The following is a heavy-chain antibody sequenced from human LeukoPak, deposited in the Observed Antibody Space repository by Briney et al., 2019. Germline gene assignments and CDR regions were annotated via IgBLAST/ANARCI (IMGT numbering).Heavy chain of an antibody. CDR1: GYTFTSYY. J-gene: IGHJ4*02. CDR2: INPSGGST. Sequence: ASVKVSCKASGYTFTSYYMHWVRQAPGQGLEWTGIINPSGGSTSYAQKFQGRVTMTRDTSTSTVYMELSSLRSEDTAVYYCARVAVAGGFDYWGQGILVTVSS. D-gene: IGHD6-19*01. CDR3: ARVAVAGGFDY. V-gene: IGHV1-46*01.